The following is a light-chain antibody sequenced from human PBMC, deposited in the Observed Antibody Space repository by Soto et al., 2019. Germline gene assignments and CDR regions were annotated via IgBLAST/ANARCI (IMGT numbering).Light chain of an antibody. V-gene: IGLV2-8*01. CDR2: EVS. CDR3: CLYAGSNNVV. CDR1: SSDVGGYNY. Sequence: QSALTQPPSASGSPGQSVTISCTGTSSDVGGYNYVSWYQQHPGKAPKLMIYEVSKRPSGVPDRFSGSKSGNTASLTVSGLQAEDEADYYCCLYAGSNNVVLGGGTKLTVL. J-gene: IGLJ2*01.